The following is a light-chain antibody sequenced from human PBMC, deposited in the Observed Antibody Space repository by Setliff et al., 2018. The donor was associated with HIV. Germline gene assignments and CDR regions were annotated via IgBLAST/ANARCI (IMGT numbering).Light chain of an antibody. V-gene: IGLV2-18*02. CDR3: CSYTSRNTDV. Sequence: QSALTQPPSVSGSPGQSVTISCTGTSSDVGSYNRVSWYQQPPGTAPKLLIYEVSNRPSGVPDRFSGSRSGNTASLTISGLQAEDEADYYCCSYTSRNTDVFGTGTKVTV. CDR1: SSDVGSYNR. J-gene: IGLJ1*01. CDR2: EVS.